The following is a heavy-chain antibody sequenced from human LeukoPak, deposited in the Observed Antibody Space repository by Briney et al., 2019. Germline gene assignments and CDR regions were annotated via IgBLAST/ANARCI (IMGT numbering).Heavy chain of an antibody. J-gene: IGHJ4*02. Sequence: VQPGGSLRLSCAASGFSISGFWMHWVRQAPGKGLLWVSRINSDGSSTSSADSVKGRFTISRDNAKNTLYLQMNSLRAEDTAVHYCAGGYCSGGTCYSARYWGQGTLVTVSS. V-gene: IGHV3-74*01. CDR1: GFSISGFW. CDR2: INSDGSST. CDR3: AGGYCSGGTCYSARY. D-gene: IGHD2-15*01.